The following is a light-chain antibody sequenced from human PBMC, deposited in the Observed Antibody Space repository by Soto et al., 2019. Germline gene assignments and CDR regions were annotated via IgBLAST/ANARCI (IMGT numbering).Light chain of an antibody. CDR1: QDISNY. Sequence: DIPMTQSPSSLSASVGDRVTITCHASQDISNYLNWYQQKPGKAPKLLIYDASNLETGVLSRFSGSGSGTDFTFTISSLQPEDIATYYCHQYDNLPRYTFGQGTKLEIK. J-gene: IGKJ2*01. V-gene: IGKV1-33*01. CDR3: HQYDNLPRYT. CDR2: DAS.